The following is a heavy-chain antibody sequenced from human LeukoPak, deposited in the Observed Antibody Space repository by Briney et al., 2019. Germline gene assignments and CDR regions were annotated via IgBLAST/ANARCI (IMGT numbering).Heavy chain of an antibody. Sequence: SETLSLTCSVSGGSISPYYWSWIRQPPGKGLEWIGYIYYSGSTNYNPSLKSRVTISVDTSKNQFSLKLSSVTAADTAVYYCARRRSGYYPRPYYFDYWGQGTLVTVSS. CDR1: GGSISPYY. V-gene: IGHV4-59*12. D-gene: IGHD3-22*01. CDR3: ARRRSGYYPRPYYFDY. J-gene: IGHJ4*02. CDR2: IYYSGST.